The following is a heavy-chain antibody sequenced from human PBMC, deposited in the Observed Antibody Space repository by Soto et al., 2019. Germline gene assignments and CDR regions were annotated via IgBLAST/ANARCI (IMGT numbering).Heavy chain of an antibody. Sequence: GASVKVSCKASGGTFNSYAISWVRQAPGQGLEWMGGIIPIFGTANYAQKFQGRVTITADESTSTAYMELSSLRSEDTAVYYCALGAGGIAVAGSFDYWGQGTLVTVSS. CDR1: GGTFNSYA. V-gene: IGHV1-69*13. D-gene: IGHD6-19*01. CDR2: IIPIFGTA. J-gene: IGHJ4*02. CDR3: ALGAGGIAVAGSFDY.